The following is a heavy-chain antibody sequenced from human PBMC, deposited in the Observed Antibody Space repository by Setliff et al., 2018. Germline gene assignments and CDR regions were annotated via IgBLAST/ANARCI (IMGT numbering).Heavy chain of an antibody. V-gene: IGHV3-74*01. CDR2: INGDGRST. J-gene: IGHJ3*02. CDR1: GFTFSNHW. Sequence: GGSLRLSCAASGFTFSNHWMHWVRQTPGKGLVGVSRINGDGRSTNYADSVKGRSTISRDNAKNTLYLQMNSLRAEDTAVYFCAREWQVGSGWVDTVDIWGQGTMVTVSS. D-gene: IGHD1-26*01. CDR3: AREWQVGSGWVDTVDI.